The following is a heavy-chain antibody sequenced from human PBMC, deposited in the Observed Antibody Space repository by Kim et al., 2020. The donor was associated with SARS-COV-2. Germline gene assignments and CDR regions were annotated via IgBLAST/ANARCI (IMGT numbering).Heavy chain of an antibody. CDR2: IRATGHST. V-gene: IGHV3-23*01. CDR3: AKDQVDGGWGRLAFDW. CDR1: GFTFSNYA. D-gene: IGHD3-16*01. J-gene: IGHJ3*01. Sequence: GGSLRLSCAASGFTFSNYAMAWVRQAPGKGLEWVSAIRATGHSTHYADSVKGRFTISRDNSKNTLYLQMNSLRAEDTAVYYCAKDQVDGGWGRLAFDWWGQGTMVTV.